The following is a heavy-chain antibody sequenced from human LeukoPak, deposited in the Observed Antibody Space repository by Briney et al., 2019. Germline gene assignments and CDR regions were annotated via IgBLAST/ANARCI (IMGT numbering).Heavy chain of an antibody. Sequence: GRSLRLSCAASGFTFSSYGMHCVRQAPGKGLEWVADIWYDGSNKYYADSVKGRFTISRDNSKNTLYLQMNSLRAEDTAVYYCARDDEWLAGLWGQGTLVTVSS. D-gene: IGHD6-19*01. CDR2: IWYDGSNK. J-gene: IGHJ4*02. V-gene: IGHV3-33*01. CDR3: ARDDEWLAGL. CDR1: GFTFSSYG.